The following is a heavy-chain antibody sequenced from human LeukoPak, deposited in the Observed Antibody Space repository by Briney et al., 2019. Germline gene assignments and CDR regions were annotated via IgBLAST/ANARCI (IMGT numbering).Heavy chain of an antibody. CDR1: GFTFSNYA. CDR2: ISGSGGDT. D-gene: IGHD1-26*01. CDR3: AKVGNNALDV. V-gene: IGHV3-23*01. Sequence: GGSLRLSCAASGFTFSNYAMTWARQAPWTGLEWVSTISGSGGDTYYADSVKGRFTISRDNSKNTLSLQMNALRAEDTAIYYCAKVGNNALDVWGQGTMVTVSS. J-gene: IGHJ3*01.